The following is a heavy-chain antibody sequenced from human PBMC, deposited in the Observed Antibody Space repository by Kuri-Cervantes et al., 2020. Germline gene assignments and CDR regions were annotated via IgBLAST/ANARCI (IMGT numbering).Heavy chain of an antibody. CDR1: GFTFSSYA. D-gene: IGHD3-10*01. CDR3: RYGSGSYTPYYYYYYGMDV. J-gene: IGHJ6*02. V-gene: IGHV3-23*01. CDR2: ISGSGGST. Sequence: GESLKISCAASGFTFSSYAMSWVRQAPGKGLEWVSAISGSGGSTYYADSVKGRFTISRGNSKNTLYLQMNSLRAEDTAVYYCRYGSGSYTPYYYYYYGMDVWGQGTTVTVSS.